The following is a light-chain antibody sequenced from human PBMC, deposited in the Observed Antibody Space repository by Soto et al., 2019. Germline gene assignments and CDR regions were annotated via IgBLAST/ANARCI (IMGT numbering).Light chain of an antibody. V-gene: IGKV3-20*01. CDR2: GAS. J-gene: IGKJ1*01. CDR3: HQYATAPQT. Sequence: EIVLTQSPGTLSLSPEERATLSCRASQTVAKNYLAWYQQEAGQAPRLLIHGASNRATGIPDRFSGSGSGTDFTLTISRLEPEDFAVYYCHQYATAPQTFGQGTKVEIK. CDR1: QTVAKNY.